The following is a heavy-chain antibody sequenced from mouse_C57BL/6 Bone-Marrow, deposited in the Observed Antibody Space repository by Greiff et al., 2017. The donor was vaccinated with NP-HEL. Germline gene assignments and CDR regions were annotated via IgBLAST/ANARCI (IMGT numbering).Heavy chain of an antibody. V-gene: IGHV3-6*01. Sequence: EVQRVESGPGLVKPSQSLSLTCSVTGYSITSGYYWNWIRQFPGNKLEWMGYISYDGSNNYNPSLKNRISITRDTSKNQFFLKLNSVTTEDTATYYCARTLPITTEWYFDVWGTGTTVTVSS. CDR1: GYSITSGYY. J-gene: IGHJ1*03. CDR2: ISYDGSN. CDR3: ARTLPITTEWYFDV. D-gene: IGHD1-1*01.